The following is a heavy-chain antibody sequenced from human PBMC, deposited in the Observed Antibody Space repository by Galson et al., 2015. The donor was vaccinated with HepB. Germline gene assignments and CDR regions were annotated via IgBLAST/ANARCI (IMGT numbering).Heavy chain of an antibody. J-gene: IGHJ3*01. CDR2: TTSGGDYI. CDR1: GFNFSAYS. V-gene: IGHV3-21*01. CDR3: ARDRVLDYFAFDF. Sequence: SLRLSCAASGFNFSAYSMNWVRQAPGRGLEWVSVTTSGGDYINYADSVKGRFTISRDNAKNSLYLQMNSLRAEDTAVYYCARDRVLDYFAFDFWGQGTMVTVSS. D-gene: IGHD2/OR15-2a*01.